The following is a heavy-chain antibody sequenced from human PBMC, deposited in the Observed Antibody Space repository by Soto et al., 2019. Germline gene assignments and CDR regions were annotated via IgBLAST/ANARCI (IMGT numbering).Heavy chain of an antibody. D-gene: IGHD2-2*01. CDR3: ARSDIVVVPAAPVDYYYGMDV. Sequence: GASVKVSCKASGYTFTSYAMHWVRQAPGQRLEWMGWINAGNGNTKYSQKFQGRVTITRDTSASTAYMELSSLRSEDTAVYYCARSDIVVVPAAPVDYYYGMDVWGQGTKVTVSS. V-gene: IGHV1-3*01. J-gene: IGHJ6*02. CDR1: GYTFTSYA. CDR2: INAGNGNT.